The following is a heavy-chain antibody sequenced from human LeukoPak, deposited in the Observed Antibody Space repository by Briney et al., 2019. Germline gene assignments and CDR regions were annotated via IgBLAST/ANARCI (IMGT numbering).Heavy chain of an antibody. V-gene: IGHV3-33*01. CDR2: IWYDGSNK. D-gene: IGHD2-2*01. J-gene: IGHJ4*02. CDR3: ARGGEDCSSTSCYGEYYFDY. CDR1: GFTFSSYG. Sequence: PGGSLRLSCAASGFTFSSYGMHWVRQAPGKGLEWVAVIWYDGSNKYYADSVKGRFTISRDNSKNTLYLQMNSLRAEDTAVYHCARGGEDCSSTSCYGEYYFDYWGRGTLVTVSS.